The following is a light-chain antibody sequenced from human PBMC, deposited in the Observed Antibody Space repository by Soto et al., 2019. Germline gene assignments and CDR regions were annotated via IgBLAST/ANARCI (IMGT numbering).Light chain of an antibody. CDR2: LNSDGSH. V-gene: IGLV4-69*01. Sequence: QAVVTQSPSASASLGASVKLTCTLSSGHSSYAIAWHQQQPEKGPRYLMKLNSDGSHSKGDGIPDRFSGSSSGAERYLTISRFQSEDEADYYCQTWGTGPHVVFGGGTKLTVL. CDR1: SGHSSYA. J-gene: IGLJ2*01. CDR3: QTWGTGPHVV.